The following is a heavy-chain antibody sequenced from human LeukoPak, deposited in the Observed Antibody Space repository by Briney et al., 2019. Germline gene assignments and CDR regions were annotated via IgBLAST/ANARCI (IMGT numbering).Heavy chain of an antibody. V-gene: IGHV1-8*02. CDR1: GGTFSSYA. CDR3: ARGSVGYDFWSGYYDSDY. J-gene: IGHJ4*02. Sequence: ASVKVSCKASGGTFSSYAISWVRQAPGQGLEWMGWMNPNSGSTGYAQKFQGRVTMTRNTSISTAYMELSSLRSEDTAVYYCARGSVGYDFWSGYYDSDYWGQGTLVTVSS. D-gene: IGHD3-3*01. CDR2: MNPNSGST.